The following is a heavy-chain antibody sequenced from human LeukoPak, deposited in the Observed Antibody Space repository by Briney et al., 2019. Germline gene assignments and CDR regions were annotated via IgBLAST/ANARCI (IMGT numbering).Heavy chain of an antibody. D-gene: IGHD3-16*01. V-gene: IGHV6-1*01. J-gene: IGHJ4*02. Sequence: SQTLSLTCAISGDSVSNNSATWDWIRQSPSRGLEWLGRTYYRSKWYNDYAVSLKSRVTINPDTSKNQSSLQLNSVTPEDTAVYYCAREGSDGYLFDYWGQGSLVIVSS. CDR1: GDSVSNNSAT. CDR2: TYYRSKWYN. CDR3: AREGSDGYLFDY.